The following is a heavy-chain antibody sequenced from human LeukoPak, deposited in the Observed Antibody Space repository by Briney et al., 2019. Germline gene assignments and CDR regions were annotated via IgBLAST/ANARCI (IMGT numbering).Heavy chain of an antibody. CDR3: SRGWLRTNPLDP. CDR2: IS. CDR1: GFPFSTSA. D-gene: IGHD5-12*01. V-gene: IGHV3-30*04. J-gene: IGHJ5*02. Sequence: QPGRSLRLSCAASGFPFSTSAMHWVRQAPGKGLEWVAVISLKGRFTVSRDNSNNPVYLGMNSLRREDTAVYYCSRGWLRTNPLDPWGQGTLVTVSS.